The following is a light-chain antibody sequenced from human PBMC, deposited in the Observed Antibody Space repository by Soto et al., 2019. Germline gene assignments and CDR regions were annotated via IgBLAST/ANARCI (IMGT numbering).Light chain of an antibody. CDR2: DVS. Sequence: QSVLTQPPSVSGSPGQSVTISCTGNSSDVGNYNRVSWYQQPPGTAPKLMIYDVSNRPSGVPDRFSGSKSGNTASLTISGLQAEDEADYYCTSYTTSSTPVVFGGGTKVTVL. CDR1: SSDVGNYNR. V-gene: IGLV2-18*02. CDR3: TSYTTSSTPVV. J-gene: IGLJ2*01.